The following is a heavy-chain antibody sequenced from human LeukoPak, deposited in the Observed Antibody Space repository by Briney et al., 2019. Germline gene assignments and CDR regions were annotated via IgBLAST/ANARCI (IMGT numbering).Heavy chain of an antibody. CDR1: GFSFSSYW. D-gene: IGHD6-13*01. Sequence: GGSLRLSCAASGFSFSSYWMSWVRQAPGKGLEWVANIREDGSEKNYVDSVKGRFTISRDNAKNSLYLQMNSLRGEDTAVYYCARGGSRWFDYWGQGILVTVSS. J-gene: IGHJ4*02. V-gene: IGHV3-7*04. CDR2: IREDGSEK. CDR3: ARGGSRWFDY.